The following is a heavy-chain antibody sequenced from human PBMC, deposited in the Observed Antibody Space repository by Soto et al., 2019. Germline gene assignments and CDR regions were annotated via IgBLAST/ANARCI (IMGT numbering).Heavy chain of an antibody. J-gene: IGHJ4*01. CDR2: IFYSGST. CDR1: GGSISSGGYY. Sequence: QVQLQESGPGLVKPSQTLSLTCTVSGGSISSGGYYWSGISQHPGKGLEWIGYIFYSGSTYFNPSLKSRVTISVDPSKNQFSLKLSSVTAADTAVYYCAIRLGYTYGYPLDHWGQEPWSPSHQ. CDR3: AIRLGYTYGYPLDH. D-gene: IGHD5-18*01. V-gene: IGHV4-31*03.